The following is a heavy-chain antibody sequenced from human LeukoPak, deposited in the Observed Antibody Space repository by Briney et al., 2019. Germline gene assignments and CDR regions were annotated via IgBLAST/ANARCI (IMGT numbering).Heavy chain of an antibody. CDR2: INPSGSST. Sequence: ASVKVSCKASGYSFTSHYMHWVRQAPGQGLEWMGLINPSGSSTLYAQKFQGRVTMTRDTSISTAYMELSRLRSDDTAVYYCARAQKPYYYDSSGYYYAYWGQGTLVTVSS. J-gene: IGHJ4*02. CDR1: GYSFTSHY. CDR3: ARAQKPYYYDSSGYYYAY. D-gene: IGHD3-22*01. V-gene: IGHV1-46*01.